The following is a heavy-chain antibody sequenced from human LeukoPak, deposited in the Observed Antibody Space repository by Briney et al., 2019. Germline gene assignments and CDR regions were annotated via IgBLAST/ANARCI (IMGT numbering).Heavy chain of an antibody. J-gene: IGHJ1*01. CDR1: GFNFGTFW. Sequence: GGSLRLSCAASGFNFGTFWMSWVRQAPGRGLEWVAKINQDGSVRDYVDSVKGRFTISRDNANNFLHLQMNSLRADDAAEYYCARDQNFYDTTGEGYFQHWGQGTLVTVSS. CDR2: INQDGSVR. D-gene: IGHD3-22*01. CDR3: ARDQNFYDTTGEGYFQH. V-gene: IGHV3-7*01.